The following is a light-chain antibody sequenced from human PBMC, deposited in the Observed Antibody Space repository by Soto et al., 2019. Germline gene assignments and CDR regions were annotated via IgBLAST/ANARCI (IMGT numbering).Light chain of an antibody. V-gene: IGLV1-47*01. Sequence: QSVLTQPTSASGTPGQRVTISCSGSSSNIGTHFVYWYQQLPDTAPKLRIYANDQRPSGVPDRFSGSKSGTSASRAISGLRSEDEADYYCAIWDDSLRVFGGGTKLTVL. CDR2: AND. J-gene: IGLJ2*01. CDR3: AIWDDSLRV. CDR1: SSNIGTHF.